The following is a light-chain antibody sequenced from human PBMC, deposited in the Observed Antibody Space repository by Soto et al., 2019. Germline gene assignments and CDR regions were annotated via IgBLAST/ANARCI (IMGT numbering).Light chain of an antibody. CDR3: QSYNGAPWT. CDR2: AAS. J-gene: IGKJ1*01. V-gene: IGKV1-27*01. Sequence: DIQMTQSPSSLSASVGDRVTITCRASQGISTYLVWYQQKPGTVPKLLIFAASTLQSGVPSRFSGSRSGTDFTLTISRLQPEDVATYYCQSYNGAPWTFGQGTKVAIK. CDR1: QGISTY.